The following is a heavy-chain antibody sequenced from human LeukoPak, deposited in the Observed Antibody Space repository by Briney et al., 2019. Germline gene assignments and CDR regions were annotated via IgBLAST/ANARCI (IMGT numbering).Heavy chain of an antibody. CDR1: GFTFSSYS. Sequence: GGSLRLSCAASGFTFSSYSMNWVRQAPGKGLEWVSSISSSSYIYYADSVKGRFTISRDNAKNSLYLQMNSLRAEDTAVYYCARDRGGYCTSTSCQRAFDYWGQGTLVTVSS. D-gene: IGHD2-2*01. CDR2: ISSSSYI. J-gene: IGHJ4*02. CDR3: ARDRGGYCTSTSCQRAFDY. V-gene: IGHV3-21*01.